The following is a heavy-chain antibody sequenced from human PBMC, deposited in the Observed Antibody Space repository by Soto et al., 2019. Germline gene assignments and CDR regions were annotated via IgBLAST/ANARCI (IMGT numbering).Heavy chain of an antibody. CDR2: ISSNGGST. D-gene: IGHD2-15*01. J-gene: IGHJ4*02. Sequence: PGGSLRLSCSASGFTFSSYAMHWARQAPGKGLEYVSAISSNGGSTYYADSVKGRFTISRDNSKNTLYLQMSSLRAEDTAVYYCVKDSLLEVVAATLDYWGQGTLVTVSS. CDR1: GFTFSSYA. V-gene: IGHV3-64D*06. CDR3: VKDSLLEVVAATLDY.